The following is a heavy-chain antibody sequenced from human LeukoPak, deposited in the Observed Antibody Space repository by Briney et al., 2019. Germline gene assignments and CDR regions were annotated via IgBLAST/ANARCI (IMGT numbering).Heavy chain of an antibody. CDR1: GFTFSSYW. Sequence: QPGGSLRLSCAASGFTFSSYWMSWVRQAPGKGLEWVANIKQDGSEKYYVDSVKGRFTISRDNAKNSLYLQMNSLRAEDTAVYYCATGSSSWHLGIFDYWGQGTLVTVSS. CDR2: IKQDGSEK. D-gene: IGHD6-13*01. V-gene: IGHV3-7*01. CDR3: ATGSSSWHLGIFDY. J-gene: IGHJ4*02.